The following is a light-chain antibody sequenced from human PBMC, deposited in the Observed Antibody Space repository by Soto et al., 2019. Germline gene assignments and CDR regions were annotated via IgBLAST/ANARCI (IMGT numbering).Light chain of an antibody. CDR3: QQYGISPPYT. V-gene: IGKV3-20*01. J-gene: IGKJ2*01. CDR1: QSVSNSY. CDR2: GSS. Sequence: EVVLTHSPGTLSLSPGERATLSCRASQSVSNSYFAWYQQKPGQAPRLLIFGSSDRATGIPDRFSGSGSGTDITLTSSKLEPEDYAVYDCQQYGISPPYTFGQGTKLEIK.